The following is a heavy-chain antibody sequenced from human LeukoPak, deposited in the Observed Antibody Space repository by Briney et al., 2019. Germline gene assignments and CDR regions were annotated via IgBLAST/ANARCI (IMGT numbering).Heavy chain of an antibody. D-gene: IGHD4-17*01. CDR3: ARFHDYGVVNWFDP. V-gene: IGHV1-2*02. Sequence: GASVKVSCEASGYTFTGYYMHWVRQAPGQGLEWMGWINPNSGGTNYAQKFQGRVTMTRDTSISTAYMELSRLRSDDTAVYYCARFHDYGVVNWFDPWGQGTLVTVSS. CDR1: GYTFTGYY. J-gene: IGHJ5*02. CDR2: INPNSGGT.